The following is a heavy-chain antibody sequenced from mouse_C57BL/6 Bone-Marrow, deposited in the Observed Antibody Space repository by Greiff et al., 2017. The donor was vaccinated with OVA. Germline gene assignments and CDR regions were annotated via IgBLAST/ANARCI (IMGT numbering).Heavy chain of an antibody. CDR2: IRNKANGYTT. CDR1: GFTFTDYY. Sequence: EVKLMESGGGLVQPGGSLSLSCAASGFTFTDYYMSWVRQPPGKALEWLGFIRNKANGYTTEYSASVKGRFTISRDNSQSILYLQMNALRAEDSATYYCARRWLLAWFAYWGQGTLVTVSA. J-gene: IGHJ3*01. CDR3: ARRWLLAWFAY. D-gene: IGHD2-3*01. V-gene: IGHV7-3*01.